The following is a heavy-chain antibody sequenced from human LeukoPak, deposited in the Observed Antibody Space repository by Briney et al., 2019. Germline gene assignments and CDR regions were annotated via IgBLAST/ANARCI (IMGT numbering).Heavy chain of an antibody. J-gene: IGHJ4*02. CDR2: INPNGGGT. V-gene: IGHV1-2*02. D-gene: IGHD3-10*01. CDR3: ARAAERIWFGELSYFDY. Sequence: ASVKVSCKASGYTFTGYYMHWVRQAPGQGLEWMGWINPNGGGTNYAQKFQGRVTMTRDTSISTAYMELSRLRSDDTAVYYCARAAERIWFGELSYFDYWGQGTLVTVSS. CDR1: GYTFTGYY.